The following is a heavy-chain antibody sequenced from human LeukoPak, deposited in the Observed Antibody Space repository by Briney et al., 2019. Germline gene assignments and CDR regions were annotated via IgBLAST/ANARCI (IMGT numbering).Heavy chain of an antibody. CDR2: IYYSGST. Sequence: SETLSLTCTVSGGSISSSSYYWGWIRQPPGKGLEWIGSIYYSGSTYYNPSLKSRVTISVDTSKNQFSLKLSSVTAADTAVYYCARDVELDIVVVPAASHAFDIWGQGTMVTVSS. V-gene: IGHV4-39*07. CDR1: GGSISSSSYY. J-gene: IGHJ3*02. CDR3: ARDVELDIVVVPAASHAFDI. D-gene: IGHD2-2*03.